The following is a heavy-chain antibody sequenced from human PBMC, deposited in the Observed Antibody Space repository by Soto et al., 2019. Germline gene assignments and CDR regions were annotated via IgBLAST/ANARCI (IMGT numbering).Heavy chain of an antibody. J-gene: IGHJ4*02. CDR2: IYTSGST. CDR1: CGSIISYY. Sequence: SETLSLTCSISCGSIISYYWSWIRQPAGKGLEWIGRIYTSGSTNHNPSLKSRVTMSVDTSKNQFSLKLSSVTAADTAVYYCAREIQRYFDYWGQGTLVTVSS. V-gene: IGHV4-4*07. D-gene: IGHD1-1*01. CDR3: AREIQRYFDY.